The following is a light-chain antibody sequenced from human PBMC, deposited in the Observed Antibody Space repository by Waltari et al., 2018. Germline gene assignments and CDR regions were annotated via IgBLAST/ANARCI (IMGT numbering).Light chain of an antibody. Sequence: NVLPQSPCTLSLSPGERATLSCRASQIVSNNYLAWYQQQPGQAPRPLIYGVSSRATGIPDRFSGSGSGTDFTLTISRLEPEDSAVYFCHLYGSARTFGGGTKVEIK. CDR3: HLYGSART. CDR1: QIVSNNY. CDR2: GVS. J-gene: IGKJ4*01. V-gene: IGKV3-20*01.